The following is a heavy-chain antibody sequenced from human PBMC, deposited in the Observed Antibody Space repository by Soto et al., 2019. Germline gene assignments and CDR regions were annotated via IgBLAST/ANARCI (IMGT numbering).Heavy chain of an antibody. V-gene: IGHV3-33*01. D-gene: IGHD2-8*01. CDR1: GFTFSSYG. CDR3: ARDSASRYCTNGVCSSPNYFDY. J-gene: IGHJ4*02. Sequence: GGSLRLSCAASGFTFSSYGMHWVRQAPGKGLEWVAVIWYDGSNKYYADSVKGRFTISRDNSKNTLYLQMNSLRAEDTAVYYCARDSASRYCTNGVCSSPNYFDYWGQGTLVTVSS. CDR2: IWYDGSNK.